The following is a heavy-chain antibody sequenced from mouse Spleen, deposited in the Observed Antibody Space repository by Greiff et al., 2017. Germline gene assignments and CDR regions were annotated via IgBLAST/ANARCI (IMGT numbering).Heavy chain of an antibody. CDR3: AAWDVWFAY. CDR1: GFSLTSYG. D-gene: IGHD4-1*01. J-gene: IGHJ3*01. CDR2: IWSGGST. V-gene: IGHV2-2*01. Sequence: VKLMESGPGLVQPSQSLSITCTVSGFSLTSYGVHWVRQSPGKGLEWLGVIWSGGSTDYNAAFISRLSISKDNSKSQVFFKMNSLQADDTAIYYCAAWDVWFAYWGQGTLVTVSA.